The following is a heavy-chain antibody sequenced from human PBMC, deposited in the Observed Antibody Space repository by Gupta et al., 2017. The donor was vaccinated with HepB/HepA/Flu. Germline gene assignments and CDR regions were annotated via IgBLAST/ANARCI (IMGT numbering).Heavy chain of an antibody. V-gene: IGHV3-9*01. J-gene: IGHJ6*02. CDR3: AKERCSRRCTRRTSRGMDV. CDR1: GFTFDDYS. Sequence: EVHLVESGGGLVQPGRSLRLSCVASGFTFDDYSMHWVREVPGKGLEWVSGISYNSGITRYADSAKGRFTISRDNAKKSVYLQMKSLRAEDKGLYYCAKERCSRRCTRRTSRGMDVWGQGTTVPVS. CDR2: ISYNSGIT. D-gene: IGHD2-2*01.